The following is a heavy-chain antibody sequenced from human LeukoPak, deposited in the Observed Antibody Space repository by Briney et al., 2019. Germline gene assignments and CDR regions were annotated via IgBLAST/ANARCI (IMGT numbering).Heavy chain of an antibody. CDR2: IYSGGST. CDR1: GFTVSSNY. V-gene: IGHV3-66*01. D-gene: IGHD5-24*01. CDR3: ARIVLQFAHDAFDI. Sequence: PGGSLRLSCAASGFTVSSNYMSWVRQARGKGLGWVSVIYSGGSTYYADSVKGRFTISRDNSKNTLYLQMNSLRAEDTAVYYCARIVLQFAHDAFDIWGQGTMVTVSS. J-gene: IGHJ3*02.